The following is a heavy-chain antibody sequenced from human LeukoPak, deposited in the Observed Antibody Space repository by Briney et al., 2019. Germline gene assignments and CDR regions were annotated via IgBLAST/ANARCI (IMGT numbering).Heavy chain of an antibody. J-gene: IGHJ4*02. D-gene: IGHD5-12*01. CDR2: IIPILGIA. CDR3: ATIGRKPDIVATTLDY. V-gene: IGHV1-69*04. Sequence: SVKVSCKASGGTFSSYAISWVRQAPGQGLEWMGRIIPILGIANYAQKFQGRVTITADKSTSTAYMELSSLRSEDTAVYYCATIGRKPDIVATTLDYWGQGTLVTVSS. CDR1: GGTFSSYA.